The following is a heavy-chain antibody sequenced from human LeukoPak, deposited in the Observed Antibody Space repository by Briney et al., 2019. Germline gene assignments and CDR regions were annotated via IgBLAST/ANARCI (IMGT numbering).Heavy chain of an antibody. CDR3: ARSPIHYDFWSGYFS. CDR1: GFTFSSYG. D-gene: IGHD3-3*01. J-gene: IGHJ4*02. V-gene: IGHV3-21*01. Sequence: PGRSLRLSCAASGFTFSSYGMHWVRQAPGKGLEWVSSISSSSSYIYYADSVKGRFTISRDNAKNSLYLQMNSLRAEDTAVYYCARSPIHYDFWSGYFSWGQGTLVTVSS. CDR2: ISSSSSYI.